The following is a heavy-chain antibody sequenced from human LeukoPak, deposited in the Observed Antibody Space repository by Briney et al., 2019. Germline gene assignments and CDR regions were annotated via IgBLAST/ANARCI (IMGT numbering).Heavy chain of an antibody. D-gene: IGHD4-17*01. CDR3: ARDRDYGDYNTQDLFVY. J-gene: IGHJ4*02. CDR1: GYTFTSYG. V-gene: IGHV1-18*01. Sequence: ASVKVSCKASGYTFTSYGISWVRQAPGQGLEWMGWISAYNGNTNYAQKLQGRVTMTTDTSTSTAYMELRSLRSDDTAVYYCARDRDYGDYNTQDLFVYWGQGTLVTVSS. CDR2: ISAYNGNT.